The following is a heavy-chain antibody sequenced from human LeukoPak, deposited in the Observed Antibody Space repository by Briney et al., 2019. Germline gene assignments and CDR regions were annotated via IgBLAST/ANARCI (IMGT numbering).Heavy chain of an antibody. CDR1: GFTFRSFW. D-gene: IGHD2-15*01. V-gene: IGHV3-7*01. CDR2: INQEGSDT. J-gene: IGHJ6*02. CDR3: AREGGYCSGGSCYAGFYYYYYGMDV. Sequence: PGPSLRLSRAASGFTFRSFWVTWVRRAPGKGLEWVAYINQEGSDTNYMDSVKGRVTTTRANAKNSLYLQMNSLRAEDTAVYYCAREGGYCSGGSCYAGFYYYYYGMDVWGQGATVTVSS.